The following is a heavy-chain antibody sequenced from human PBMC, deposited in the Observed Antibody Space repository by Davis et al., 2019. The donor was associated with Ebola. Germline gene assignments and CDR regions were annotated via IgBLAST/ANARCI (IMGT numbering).Heavy chain of an antibody. D-gene: IGHD5-18*01. V-gene: IGHV3-48*02. CDR2: ISSSSSTI. CDR3: ARRRGYSYGPDYYYYYGMDV. J-gene: IGHJ6*02. Sequence: GESLKISCAGSGFTFRSFAMNWVRQAPGKGLEWVSYISSSSSTIYYADSVKGRFTISRDNAKNSLYLQMNSLRDEDTAVYYCARRRGYSYGPDYYYYYGMDVWGQGTTVTVSS. CDR1: GFTFRSFA.